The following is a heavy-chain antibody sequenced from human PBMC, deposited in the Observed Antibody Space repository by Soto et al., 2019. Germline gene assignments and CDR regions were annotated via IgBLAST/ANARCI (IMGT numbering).Heavy chain of an antibody. V-gene: IGHV4-30-2*01. Sequence: SETLSLTCAVSGDSISSGGYSWSWIRQPPGKGLEWIGYIYHSGSTYYNPSLKSRVTISVDRSKNQFSLKLSSVTAADTAVYYCARAYSGYDFDYWGQGPLVTVSS. CDR3: ARAYSGYDFDY. CDR2: IYHSGST. J-gene: IGHJ4*02. CDR1: GDSISSGGYS. D-gene: IGHD5-12*01.